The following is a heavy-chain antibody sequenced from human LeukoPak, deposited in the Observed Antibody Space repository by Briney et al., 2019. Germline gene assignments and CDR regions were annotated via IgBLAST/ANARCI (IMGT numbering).Heavy chain of an antibody. D-gene: IGHD6-19*01. Sequence: ASVKVSCKTFVNTFTGHHIHWVRQAPGQGLEWMGWINPNSGGANSAQKFQGRVTMTRDTSISTAYMELTSLRSDDTAVYYCARDSSSSGWDPTSFFDSWGQGTLVTVSS. V-gene: IGHV1-2*02. CDR2: INPNSGGA. CDR1: VNTFTGHH. CDR3: ARDSSSSGWDPTSFFDS. J-gene: IGHJ4*02.